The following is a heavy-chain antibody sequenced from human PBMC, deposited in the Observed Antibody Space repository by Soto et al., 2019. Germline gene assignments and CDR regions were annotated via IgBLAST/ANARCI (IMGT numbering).Heavy chain of an antibody. Sequence: EVRLVESGGGLVKPGGSLRLSCAASGFTFNSAWMNWVRQAPGKGLEWVGRIKSKTDGGTTDYAAPVKGRFTISRDDSKDTLYLQMNSLKTEDTAVYYCTTDLPTLIPQVDYWGQGTLVTVSS. D-gene: IGHD4-4*01. CDR3: TTDLPTLIPQVDY. J-gene: IGHJ4*02. CDR2: IKSKTDGGTT. CDR1: GFTFNSAW. V-gene: IGHV3-15*07.